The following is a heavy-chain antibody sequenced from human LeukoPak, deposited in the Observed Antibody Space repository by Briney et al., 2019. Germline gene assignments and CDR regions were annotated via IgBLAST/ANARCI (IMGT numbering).Heavy chain of an antibody. D-gene: IGHD3-22*01. CDR2: ISAYNGNT. CDR1: GYTFTSPG. V-gene: IGHV1-18*01. CDR3: ARGGYYYDSSGYDGY. J-gene: IGHJ4*02. Sequence: GASVKVSCKASGYTFTSPGISWVRQAPGQGLEWMGWISAYNGNTNYAQKLQGRVTMTTDTSTSTAYMELRSLRSDDTAVYYCARGGYYYDSSGYDGYWGQGTLVTVSS.